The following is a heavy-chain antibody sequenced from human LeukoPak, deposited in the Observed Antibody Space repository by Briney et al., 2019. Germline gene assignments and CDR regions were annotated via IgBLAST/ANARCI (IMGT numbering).Heavy chain of an antibody. J-gene: IGHJ4*02. CDR3: ARDGAYYYGSGSYYSDY. CDR1: GFTFSSYG. D-gene: IGHD3-10*01. V-gene: IGHV3-33*01. CDR2: IWYDGSNK. Sequence: GGSLRLSCAASGFTFSSYGMHWVRQAPGKGLEWVAVIWYDGSNKYYADSVKGRFTISRDNSKNTLYLQMNSLRAEDTAVYYCARDGAYYYGSGSYYSDYWGQGTLVTVSS.